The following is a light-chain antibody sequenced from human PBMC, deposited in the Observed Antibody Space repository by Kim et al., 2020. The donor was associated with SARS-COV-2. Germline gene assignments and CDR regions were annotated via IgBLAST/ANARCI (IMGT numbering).Light chain of an antibody. V-gene: IGLV1-51*01. J-gene: IGLJ2*01. CDR2: DHH. Sequence: GQKVTISCSGSSTNFGNYYVSSYQQLPGPAPILLIYDHHRRPSGVPDRFSGSKSGTTATLGITVLQTGDEADYYCGAWDTSLSIVVFGGGTQLTVL. CDR1: STNFGNYY. CDR3: GAWDTSLSIVV.